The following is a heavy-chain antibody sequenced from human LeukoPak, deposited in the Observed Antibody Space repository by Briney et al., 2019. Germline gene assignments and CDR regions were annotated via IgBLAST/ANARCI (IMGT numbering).Heavy chain of an antibody. V-gene: IGHV3-48*01. J-gene: IGHJ4*02. CDR1: GFTFSSSD. Sequence: GGTLRLSCAASGFTFSSSDMNWVRQAPGKGLEWVSYISSSSSTIYYADSVKGRFTISRDNAKNSLYLQMNSLRAEDTAVYYCARDEFPFPWIYWGQGTLVTVSS. CDR2: ISSSSSTI. CDR3: ARDEFPFPWIY. D-gene: IGHD5-12*01.